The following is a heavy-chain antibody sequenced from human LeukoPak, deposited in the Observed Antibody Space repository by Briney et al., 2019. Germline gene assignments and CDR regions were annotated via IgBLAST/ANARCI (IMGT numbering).Heavy chain of an antibody. V-gene: IGHV1-69*04. Sequence: ASVKVPCKASGGTFSSYAISWVRQAPGQGLEWMGRIIPILGIANYAQKFQGRVTITADKSTSTAYMELSSLRSEDTAVYYCARDPWSIGPTNWFDPWGQGTLVTVSS. CDR3: ARDPWSIGPTNWFDP. CDR2: IIPILGIA. J-gene: IGHJ5*02. CDR1: GGTFSSYA. D-gene: IGHD3-3*02.